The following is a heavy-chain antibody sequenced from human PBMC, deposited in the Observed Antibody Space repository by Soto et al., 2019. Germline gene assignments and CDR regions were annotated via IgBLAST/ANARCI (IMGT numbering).Heavy chain of an antibody. J-gene: IGHJ6*03. V-gene: IGHV4-59*01. Sequence: ETLSLTCTVSGGSISSYYWSWIRQPPGKGLEWIGYIYYSGSTNYNPSLKSRVTISVDTSKNQFSLKLSSVTAADTAVYYCARAQARYDFWSGYYLPHYFMDFWGKGSTVIVSS. CDR3: ARAQARYDFWSGYYLPHYFMDF. CDR1: GGSISSYY. CDR2: IYYSGST. D-gene: IGHD3-3*01.